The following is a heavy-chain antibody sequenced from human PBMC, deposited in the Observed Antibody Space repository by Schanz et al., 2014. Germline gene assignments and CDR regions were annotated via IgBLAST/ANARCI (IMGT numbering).Heavy chain of an antibody. J-gene: IGHJ6*02. CDR3: AKRGTIGVGFDQNGMDV. V-gene: IGHV3-23*04. CDR2: ISGSGGST. Sequence: QLAESGGGLQQPGESLRVSCGASGFTFSSYAMSWVRQAPGKGLEWVSGISGSGGSTYYADSVKGRFTISRDNSKNTLYLQMNSLRVEDTAVYYCAKRGTIGVGFDQNGMDVWGQGTTVIVSS. D-gene: IGHD3-3*01. CDR1: GFTFSSYA.